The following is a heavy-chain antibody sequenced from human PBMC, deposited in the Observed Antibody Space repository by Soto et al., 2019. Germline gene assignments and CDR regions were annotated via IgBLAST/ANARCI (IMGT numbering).Heavy chain of an antibody. Sequence: PGGSLGLSCAASGFTVSSNYMSWAGRAPGKGLEWVSVIYSGGSTYYADSVKGRFTISRDNSKNTLYLQMNSLRAEDTAVYYCARDRYWSGSYYYYGMYFWGQGTTVPVSS. CDR1: GFTVSSNY. V-gene: IGHV3-53*01. D-gene: IGHD3-16*02. CDR3: ARDRYWSGSYYYYGMYF. J-gene: IGHJ6*02. CDR2: IYSGGST.